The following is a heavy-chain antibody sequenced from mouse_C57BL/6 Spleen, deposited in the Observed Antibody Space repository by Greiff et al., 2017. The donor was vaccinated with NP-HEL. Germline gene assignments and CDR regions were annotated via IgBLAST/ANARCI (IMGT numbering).Heavy chain of an antibody. CDR3: ARQDYYGSSYGWLAY. Sequence: EVMLVESGGDLVKPGGSLKLSCAASGFTFSSYGMSWVRQTPDKRLEWVATISSGGSYTYYPDSVKGRFTISRDNAKNTRYLQMSSLKSEDTAMYDCARQDYYGSSYGWLAYWGQGTLVTVSA. CDR1: GFTFSSYG. CDR2: ISSGGSYT. D-gene: IGHD1-1*01. V-gene: IGHV5-6*02. J-gene: IGHJ3*01.